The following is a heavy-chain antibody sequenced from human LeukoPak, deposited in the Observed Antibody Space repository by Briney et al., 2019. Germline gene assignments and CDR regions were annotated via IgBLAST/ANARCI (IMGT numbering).Heavy chain of an antibody. D-gene: IGHD5/OR15-5a*01. Sequence: GGSLRLSCAASGFTFSTYAMSWVRQAPGKGLEWVSSISGSGGSTYRADSVKGRFTISRDNSKNTLYLQMNSLRAEDTAVYYCHPGSTLRNWGQGTLVTVSS. CDR3: HPGSTLRN. CDR2: ISGSGGST. V-gene: IGHV3-23*01. CDR1: GFTFSTYA. J-gene: IGHJ4*02.